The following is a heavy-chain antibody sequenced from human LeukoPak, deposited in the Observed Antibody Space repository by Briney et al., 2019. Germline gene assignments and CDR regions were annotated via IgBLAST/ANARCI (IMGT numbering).Heavy chain of an antibody. Sequence: GGSLRLSCAASGFTFSSYGMHWVRQAPGKGLEWVAVVWYDGSNKYYADSVKGRFTISRDNSKNTLYLQMNSLRAEDTAVYYCAKDYSSGWYWYFDLWGRGTLVTVSS. V-gene: IGHV3-33*06. D-gene: IGHD6-19*01. CDR3: AKDYSSGWYWYFDL. J-gene: IGHJ2*01. CDR1: GFTFSSYG. CDR2: VWYDGSNK.